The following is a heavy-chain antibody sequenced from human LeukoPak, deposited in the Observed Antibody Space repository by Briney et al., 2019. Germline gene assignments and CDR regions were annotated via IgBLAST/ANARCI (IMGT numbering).Heavy chain of an antibody. CDR2: MSGVGGTT. Sequence: PGGSLRLSCAASGFTFSSYGMHWVRQAPGKGLEWVSAMSGVGGTTYYAASVRGRFTISRDNSKNILSLQMSSLRVEDTAIYYCAKGSQWLLRGGAYFDSWGQGTPVSVSS. CDR1: GFTFSSYG. CDR3: AKGSQWLLRGGAYFDS. J-gene: IGHJ4*02. V-gene: IGHV3-23*01. D-gene: IGHD2-15*01.